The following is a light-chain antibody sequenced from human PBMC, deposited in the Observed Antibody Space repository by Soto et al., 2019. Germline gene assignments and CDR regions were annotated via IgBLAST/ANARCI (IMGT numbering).Light chain of an antibody. CDR2: AAS. CDR1: QSVSSNY. Sequence: EIVLTQSPGTLSLSPGERATLSCRASQSVSSNYLAWYQQKPGQAPRLLIYAASSRATDIPDRFSGSGSGTDFTLTISRLEPEDFALYYCQEYGSSRTFGQGTKVEIK. V-gene: IGKV3-20*01. J-gene: IGKJ1*01. CDR3: QEYGSSRT.